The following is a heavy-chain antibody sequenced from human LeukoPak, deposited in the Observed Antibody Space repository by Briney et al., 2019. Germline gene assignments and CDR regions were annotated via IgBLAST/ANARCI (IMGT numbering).Heavy chain of an antibody. V-gene: IGHV3-64D*06. CDR1: GFTFSSYA. Sequence: GGSLRLSCSASGFTFSSYAMHWARQAPGKGLEYVSAISSNGGSTYYADSVKGRFTISRDNSKNTLYLQMSSLRAEDTAVYYCVKGSPRYCSSTSCYGGALDYWGQGTLVTVSS. J-gene: IGHJ4*02. CDR3: VKGSPRYCSSTSCYGGALDY. D-gene: IGHD2-2*01. CDR2: ISSNGGST.